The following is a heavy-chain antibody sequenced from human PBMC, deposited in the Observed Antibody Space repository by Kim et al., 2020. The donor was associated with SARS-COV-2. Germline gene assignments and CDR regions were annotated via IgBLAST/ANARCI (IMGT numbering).Heavy chain of an antibody. Sequence: SETLSLTCTVSGGSISSSSYYWGWIRQPPGKGLEWIGSIYYSGSTYYNPSLKSRVTISVDTSKNQFSLKLSSVTAADTAVYYCARPPTEQQPEYFQHWGQGTLVTVSS. J-gene: IGHJ1*01. V-gene: IGHV4-39*01. CDR2: IYYSGST. D-gene: IGHD6-13*01. CDR1: GGSISSSSYY. CDR3: ARPPTEQQPEYFQH.